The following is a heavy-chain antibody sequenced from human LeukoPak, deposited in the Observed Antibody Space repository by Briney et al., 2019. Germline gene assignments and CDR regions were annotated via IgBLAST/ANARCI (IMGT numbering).Heavy chain of an antibody. Sequence: GGSLRLSCAASGFTFSSYGMHWVRQAPGKGLEWVAFIRYDGSNKYYADSVKGRFTISRDNSKNTLYLQMNSLRAEDTAVYYCAKAALGVVYATPYWYFDLWGRGTLVTVSS. V-gene: IGHV3-30*02. D-gene: IGHD2-8*02. J-gene: IGHJ2*01. CDR3: AKAALGVVYATPYWYFDL. CDR1: GFTFSSYG. CDR2: IRYDGSNK.